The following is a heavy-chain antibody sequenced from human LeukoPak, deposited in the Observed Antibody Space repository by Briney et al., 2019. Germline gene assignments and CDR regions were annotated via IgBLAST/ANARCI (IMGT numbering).Heavy chain of an antibody. V-gene: IGHV3-48*02. J-gene: IGHJ6*02. CDR3: ARGGYCSGGSCYPAMDV. D-gene: IGHD2-15*01. CDR1: GFTFSSYT. CDR2: ISSSSSTI. Sequence: GGSLRLSCAASGFTFSSYTMNWVRQTPGKGPEWVSYISSSSSTIYYADSAKGRFTISRDNAKNSLYLQMNSLRDEDTAVYYCARGGYCSGGSCYPAMDVWGQGTTVTVSS.